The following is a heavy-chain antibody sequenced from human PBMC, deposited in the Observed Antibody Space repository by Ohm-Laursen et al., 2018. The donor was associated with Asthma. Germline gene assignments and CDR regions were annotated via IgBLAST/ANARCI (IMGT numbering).Heavy chain of an antibody. D-gene: IGHD1-26*01. V-gene: IGHV3-21*01. J-gene: IGHJ1*01. Sequence: SLRLSCAASGYTFSRYSIHWVRQIPGKGLEWVASTSTASSFIYYADSVRGRFTTSRDNAGNLVFLQMDSLGAEDTALYYCARIGPEWELPGREYSLHHWGEGTLVTVSS. CDR2: TSTASSFI. CDR3: ARIGPEWELPGREYSLHH. CDR1: GYTFSRYS.